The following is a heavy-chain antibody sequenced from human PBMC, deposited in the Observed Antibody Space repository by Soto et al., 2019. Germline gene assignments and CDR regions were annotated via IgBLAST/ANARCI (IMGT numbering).Heavy chain of an antibody. Sequence: ASVKVSCKASGGTFSSYAISWVRQAPGQGLEWMGGIIPIFGTANYAQKFQGRVTITADESTSTAYMELSSLRSEDTAVYYCARDLRNYYDSSGSTDVWGQGTTVTVSS. CDR3: ARDLRNYYDSSGSTDV. D-gene: IGHD3-22*01. CDR2: IIPIFGTA. V-gene: IGHV1-69*13. J-gene: IGHJ6*02. CDR1: GGTFSSYA.